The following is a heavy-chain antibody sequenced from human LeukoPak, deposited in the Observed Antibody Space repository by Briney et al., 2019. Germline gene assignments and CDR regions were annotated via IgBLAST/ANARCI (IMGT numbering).Heavy chain of an antibody. V-gene: IGHV4-59*08. CDR1: GGSISSYY. CDR2: IYYSGST. Sequence: PSETLSLTCTVSGGSISSYYWSWIRQPPGKGLEWIGYIYYSGSTNYNPSLKSRVTISVDTSKNHSSLKLSSVTAADTAVYYCARRDFWSGYSYFDYWGQGTLVTVSS. J-gene: IGHJ4*02. CDR3: ARRDFWSGYSYFDY. D-gene: IGHD3-3*01.